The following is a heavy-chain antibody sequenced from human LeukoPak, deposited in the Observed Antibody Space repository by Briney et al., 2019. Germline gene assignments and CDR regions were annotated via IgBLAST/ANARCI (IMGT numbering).Heavy chain of an antibody. V-gene: IGHV3-33*01. D-gene: IGHD3-16*01. CDR2: VWDDGSNK. J-gene: IGHJ4*02. Sequence: GGSLRLSCAASGFTFSNYGMHWVRQAPGKGLEWLAIVWDDGSNKYYADSVKGRFTISRDNSKNMVYLQMNSLKTEDTAVYYCTRASVVGVTGLPDYWGQGTLVTVSS. CDR1: GFTFSNYG. CDR3: TRASVVGVTGLPDY.